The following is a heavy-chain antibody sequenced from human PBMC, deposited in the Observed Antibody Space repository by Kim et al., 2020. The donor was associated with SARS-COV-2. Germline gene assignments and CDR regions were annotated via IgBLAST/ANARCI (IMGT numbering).Heavy chain of an antibody. CDR1: GGSISSSSYY. J-gene: IGHJ3*02. CDR2: IYYSGST. V-gene: IGHV4-39*01. D-gene: IGHD5-12*01. Sequence: SETLSLTCTVSGGSISSSSYYWGWIRQPPGKGLEWIGSIYYSGSTYYNPSLKSRVTISVDTSKNQFSLKLSSVTAADTAVYYCASGGPLRLMFRAFDIWGQGTMVTVSS. CDR3: ASGGPLRLMFRAFDI.